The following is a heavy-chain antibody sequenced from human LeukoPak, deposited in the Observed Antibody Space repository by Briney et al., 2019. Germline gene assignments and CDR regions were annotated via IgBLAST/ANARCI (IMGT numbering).Heavy chain of an antibody. J-gene: IGHJ6*03. CDR3: ARVGDLFGAHRVRGLPPDYYYMDV. D-gene: IGHD3-10*01. V-gene: IGHV4-34*01. CDR2: INHSGST. CDR1: GGSISTYY. Sequence: SETLSLTCTVSGGSISTYYWSWIRQPPGKGLEWIGEINHSGSTTYNPSLKSRVIIAVDTSKNQFSLKLTSVTAADTAVYYCARVGDLFGAHRVRGLPPDYYYMDVWGKGTTVTVSS.